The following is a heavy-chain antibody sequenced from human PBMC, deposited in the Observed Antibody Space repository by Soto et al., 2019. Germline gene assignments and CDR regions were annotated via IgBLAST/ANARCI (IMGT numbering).Heavy chain of an antibody. J-gene: IGHJ4*02. CDR3: ARDLHPYPLRYFDY. CDR1: GFTFSSYW. D-gene: IGHD2-2*01. Sequence: RRLSCAASGFTFSSYWMSWVRQAPGKGLEWVANIKQDGSEKYYVDSVKGRFTISRDNAKNSLYLQMNSLRAEDTAVYYCARDLHPYPLRYFDYWGQGTLVTVSS. CDR2: IKQDGSEK. V-gene: IGHV3-7*03.